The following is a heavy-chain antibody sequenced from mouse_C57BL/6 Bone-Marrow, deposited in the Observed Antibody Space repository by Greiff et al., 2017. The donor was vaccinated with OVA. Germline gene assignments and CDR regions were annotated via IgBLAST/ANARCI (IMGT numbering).Heavy chain of an antibody. CDR2: IYPRSGNT. CDR1: GYTFTSYG. Sequence: QVHVKQSGAELARPGASVKLSCKASGYTFTSYGISWVKQRTGQGLEWIGEIYPRSGNTYYNEKFKGKATLTADKSSSTAYMELRSLTSEDSAVYFCARSRLWGYFDYWGQGTTLTVSS. D-gene: IGHD1-1*02. CDR3: ARSRLWGYFDY. J-gene: IGHJ2*01. V-gene: IGHV1-81*01.